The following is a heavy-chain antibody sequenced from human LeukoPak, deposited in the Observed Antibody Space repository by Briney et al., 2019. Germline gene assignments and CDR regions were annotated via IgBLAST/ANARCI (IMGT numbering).Heavy chain of an antibody. V-gene: IGHV3-23*01. Sequence: GGSLRLSCAASGFTFSNYAMSWVRQAPGKGLEWVSVISGSGVTTYYADSVKGRFTFSRDNSKNTLYLQMNSLRAEDTAVYYCARETRSSWAFDNWGQGTLVTVSS. D-gene: IGHD6-13*01. CDR1: GFTFSNYA. J-gene: IGHJ4*02. CDR3: ARETRSSWAFDN. CDR2: ISGSGVTT.